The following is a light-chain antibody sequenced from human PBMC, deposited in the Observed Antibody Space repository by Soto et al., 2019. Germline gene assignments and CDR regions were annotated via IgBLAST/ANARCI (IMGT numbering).Light chain of an antibody. CDR1: ESVSSNY. J-gene: IGKJ1*01. V-gene: IGKV3-20*01. Sequence: VLSQSPGTLSLSPGERATVSCRVSESVSSNYLALYQQKPGQAPRLRIYGASTRATGVPDRVSGSGSGTDIALTISRMEPEDDAVDLCQQYESLTWTFGQGTKVDI. CDR2: GAS. CDR3: QQYESLTWT.